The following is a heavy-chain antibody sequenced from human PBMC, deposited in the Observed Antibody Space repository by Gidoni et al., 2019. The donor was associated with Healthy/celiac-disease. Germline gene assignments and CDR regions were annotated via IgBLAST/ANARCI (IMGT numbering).Heavy chain of an antibody. Sequence: EVQLVESGGRLIQPGGSLRLSCAASGFTVSSNYMSWVRQAPGKGLEWVSVIYSGGSTYYADSVKGRFTISRDNSKNTLYLQMNSLRAEDTAVYYCARAGIQYYYYGMDVWGQGTTVTVSS. CDR3: ARAGIQYYYYGMDV. J-gene: IGHJ6*02. CDR2: IYSGGST. V-gene: IGHV3-53*01. CDR1: GFTVSSNY. D-gene: IGHD1-1*01.